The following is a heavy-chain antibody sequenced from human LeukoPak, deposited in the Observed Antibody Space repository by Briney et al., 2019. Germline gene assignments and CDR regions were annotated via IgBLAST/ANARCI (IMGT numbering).Heavy chain of an antibody. V-gene: IGHV5-51*01. Sequence: GESLQISCKGSGYNFTNYWIGWVRQLSGKGLEWMGIIYPGDSDTRYSPSFKGQVTISADKSISTAYLQWSSLKASDTAMFYCARRAVYGRTFDIWGQGTMVTVSS. CDR3: ARRAVYGRTFDI. CDR1: GYNFTNYW. CDR2: IYPGDSDT. D-gene: IGHD5/OR15-5a*01. J-gene: IGHJ3*02.